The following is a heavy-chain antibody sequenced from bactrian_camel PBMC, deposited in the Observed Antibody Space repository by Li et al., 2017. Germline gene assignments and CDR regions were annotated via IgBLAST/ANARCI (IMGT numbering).Heavy chain of an antibody. CDR3: AADRRSEPLFGMGVPAY. CDR1: GFTFSKYC. J-gene: IGHJ4*01. V-gene: IGHV3S1*01. Sequence: HVQLVESGGGSVQAGGSLRLSCTASGFTFSKYCMGWFRQAPGKEREGVATILLGVGITGYADSVKGRFTISEDNAVNTLYLQMNSLKTEDTAVYYCAADRRSEPLFGMGVPAYWGQGTQVTVS. D-gene: IGHD3*01. CDR2: ILLGVGIT.